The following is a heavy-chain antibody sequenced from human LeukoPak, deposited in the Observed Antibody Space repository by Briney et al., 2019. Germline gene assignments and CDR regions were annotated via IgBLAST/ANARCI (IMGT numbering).Heavy chain of an antibody. CDR1: GGSISSGSYY. V-gene: IGHV4-61*02. Sequence: PSQTLSLTCTVSGGSISSGSYYWSWIRQPAGKGLEWIGRIYTSGSTNYNPSLKGRVTISVDTSKNQFSLKLSSVTAADTAVYYCAGLRYYYDSSGPYYFDYWGQGTLVTVSS. CDR3: AGLRYYYDSSGPYYFDY. CDR2: IYTSGST. D-gene: IGHD3-22*01. J-gene: IGHJ4*02.